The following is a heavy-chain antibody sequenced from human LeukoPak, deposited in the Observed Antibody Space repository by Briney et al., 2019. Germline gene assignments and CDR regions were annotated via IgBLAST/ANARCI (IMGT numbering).Heavy chain of an antibody. Sequence: ASVKASCKASGYTFTSYYMHWVRQAPGQGLEWMGIINPSGGSTSYAQKFQGRVTMTRDMSTSTVYMELSSLRSEDTAVYYCARDSLRASSPIEPYYYYYYMDVWGKGTTVTVSS. J-gene: IGHJ6*03. V-gene: IGHV1-46*01. CDR3: ARDSLRASSPIEPYYYYYYMDV. CDR2: INPSGGST. D-gene: IGHD3-10*01. CDR1: GYTFTSYY.